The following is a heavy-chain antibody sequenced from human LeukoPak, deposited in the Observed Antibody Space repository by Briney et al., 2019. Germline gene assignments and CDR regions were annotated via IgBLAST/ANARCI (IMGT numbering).Heavy chain of an antibody. V-gene: IGHV1-69*05. D-gene: IGHD3-3*01. J-gene: IGHJ6*03. CDR3: ASRLGYDFWTNYYMDV. Sequence: ASVKVSCKASGGTFSSYAISWVRQAPGQALEWMGGIIPIFGTANYAQKFQGRVTITTDESTSTAYMELSSLRSEDTAVYYCASRLGYDFWTNYYMDVWGKGTTVTVSS. CDR1: GGTFSSYA. CDR2: IIPIFGTA.